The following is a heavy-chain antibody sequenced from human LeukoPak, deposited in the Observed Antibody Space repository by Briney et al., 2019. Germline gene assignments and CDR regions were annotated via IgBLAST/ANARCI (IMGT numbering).Heavy chain of an antibody. D-gene: IGHD2-2*02. CDR3: ARDDNCSSTSCYIAY. CDR2: INPNSGGT. Sequence: ASVKVSCKASGYTFTGYYMHWVRQAPGQGLEWMGWINPNSGGTSYAQKFQGRVTMTRDTSISTAYMVLSSLRSDDTAVYYCARDDNCSSTSCYIAYWGQGTLVTVSS. J-gene: IGHJ4*02. CDR1: GYTFTGYY. V-gene: IGHV1-2*02.